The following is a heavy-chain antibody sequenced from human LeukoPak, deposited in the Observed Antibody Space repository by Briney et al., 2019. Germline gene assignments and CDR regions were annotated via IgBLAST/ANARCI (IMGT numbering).Heavy chain of an antibody. CDR1: EGTFSSYA. Sequence: ASVKVSCKASEGTFSSYAISWVRQAPGQGLEWMGRIIPIFGTANYAQKFQGRVTITTDESTSTAYMELSSLRSEDTAVYYCARGIRDYYFDYWGQGTLVTVSS. V-gene: IGHV1-69*05. CDR2: IIPIFGTA. D-gene: IGHD5-18*01. CDR3: ARGIRDYYFDY. J-gene: IGHJ4*02.